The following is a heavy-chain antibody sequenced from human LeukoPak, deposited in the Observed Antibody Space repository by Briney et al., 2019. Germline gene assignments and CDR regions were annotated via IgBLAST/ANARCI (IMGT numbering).Heavy chain of an antibody. CDR1: GFSFSTYS. CDR3: ATEDSGRFH. V-gene: IGHV3-48*02. CDR2: ISSSSSPI. D-gene: IGHD6-19*01. Sequence: GGSLTLSCAASGFSFSTYSMNWVRQAAGKGLEWLSYISSSSSPIYYAASVKGRFTISRDNAKNSLYLDMNSLRDEDTAVYYCATEDSGRFHWGQGTLVTVSS. J-gene: IGHJ4*02.